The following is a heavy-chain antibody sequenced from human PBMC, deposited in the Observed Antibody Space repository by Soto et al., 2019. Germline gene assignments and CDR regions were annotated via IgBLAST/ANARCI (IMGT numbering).Heavy chain of an antibody. Sequence: GASVKVSCNASGYAFTDVDVNWVRQVTGQGLECMGWISPKRGETGYSQKFQGRFTMTRDTSISTAYMELNNLESDDTGVYYCARGIEEGYDYWGQGTLVTVSS. J-gene: IGHJ4*02. CDR1: GYAFTDVD. CDR2: ISPKRGET. CDR3: ARGIEEGYDY. D-gene: IGHD2-15*01. V-gene: IGHV1-8*01.